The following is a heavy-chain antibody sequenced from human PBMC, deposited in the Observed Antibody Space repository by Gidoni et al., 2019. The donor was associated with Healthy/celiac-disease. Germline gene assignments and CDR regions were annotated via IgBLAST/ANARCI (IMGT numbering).Heavy chain of an antibody. CDR3: ARGRGQLVLSPFDY. Sequence: QVQLQESGPGLVKPSETLSLTCTVPGGSISSYYWSWIRQPPGKGLEWIGYIYYSGSTNYNPSLKSRVTISVDTSKNQFSLKLSSVTAADTAVYYCARGRGQLVLSPFDYWGQGTLVTVSS. J-gene: IGHJ4*02. V-gene: IGHV4-59*01. CDR1: GGSISSYY. CDR2: IYYSGST. D-gene: IGHD6-6*01.